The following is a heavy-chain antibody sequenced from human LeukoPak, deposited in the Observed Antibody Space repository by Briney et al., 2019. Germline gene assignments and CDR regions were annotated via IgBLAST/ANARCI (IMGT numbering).Heavy chain of an antibody. CDR1: GGSFSGYY. Sequence: PSETLSLTCAVYGGSFSGYYWSWIRQPPGKGLEWIGEINHSGSTNYNPSLKSRVTISVDTSKNQFSLKLSSVTAADTAVYYCARGVLLWFGESHYYYYYMDVWGKGTTVTVSS. D-gene: IGHD3-10*01. CDR3: ARGVLLWFGESHYYYYYMDV. J-gene: IGHJ6*03. V-gene: IGHV4-34*01. CDR2: INHSGST.